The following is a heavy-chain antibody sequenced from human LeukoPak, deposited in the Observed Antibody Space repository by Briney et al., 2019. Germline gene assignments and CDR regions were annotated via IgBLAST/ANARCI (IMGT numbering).Heavy chain of an antibody. CDR1: VGSISGHY. V-gene: IGHV4-59*11. Sequence: SETLSLACNVSVGSISGHYWSGIRHPPGQGLEWIGYIYYSGSTNYNPSLKSRVTISVDTSTTQFSLKLSSVTAADTAVYYCARGHFDWLLPIDYWGQGTLVTVSS. CDR2: IYYSGST. CDR3: ARGHFDWLLPIDY. J-gene: IGHJ4*02. D-gene: IGHD3-9*01.